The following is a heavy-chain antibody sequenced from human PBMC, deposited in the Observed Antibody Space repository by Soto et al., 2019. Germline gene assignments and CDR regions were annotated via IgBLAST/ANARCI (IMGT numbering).Heavy chain of an antibody. D-gene: IGHD4-17*01. CDR3: ARYDYGNYGGAFDI. CDR2: ISTTSTPI. Sequence: PGGSLRLSCAASGFTFSSYSMNWVRQAPGKGLEWVSFISTTSTPIYYADSVKGRFTISRDNVKNSLYLQMNSLRAEDTAVYYCARYDYGNYGGAFDIWGQGTMDTVSS. CDR1: GFTFSSYS. V-gene: IGHV3-48*01. J-gene: IGHJ3*02.